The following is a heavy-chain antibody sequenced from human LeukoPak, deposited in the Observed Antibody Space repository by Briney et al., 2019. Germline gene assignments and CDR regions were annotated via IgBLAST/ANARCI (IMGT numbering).Heavy chain of an antibody. V-gene: IGHV1-46*01. Sequence: ASVKVSCKASGYTFSDYYMHWVRQAPGQGLEWMGVINPSGGSTGYAQKFQGRVTMTRDMSTSTVDMELSSLRSEDTAVYYCARDGCSSTTNCDENNWFDPWGQGILVIVSS. CDR1: GYTFSDYY. J-gene: IGHJ5*02. CDR3: ARDGCSSTTNCDENNWFDP. D-gene: IGHD2/OR15-2a*01. CDR2: INPSGGST.